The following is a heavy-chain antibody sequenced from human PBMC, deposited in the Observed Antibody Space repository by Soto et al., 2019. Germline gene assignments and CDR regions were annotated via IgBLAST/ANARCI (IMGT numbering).Heavy chain of an antibody. D-gene: IGHD6-19*01. V-gene: IGHV3-9*01. CDR1: GFTFDDYA. CDR3: AKDPDSSGWLGFDY. Sequence: GGSLRLSCAASGFTFDDYAMHWVRQAPGKGLEWVSGISWNSGSIGYADSVKGRFTISRDNAKNSLYLQMNSLRVEDTALYYCAKDPDSSGWLGFDYWGQGPLVTVSS. J-gene: IGHJ4*02. CDR2: ISWNSGSI.